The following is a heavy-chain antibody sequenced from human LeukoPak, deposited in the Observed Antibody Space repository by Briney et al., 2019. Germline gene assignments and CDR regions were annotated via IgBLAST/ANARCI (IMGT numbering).Heavy chain of an antibody. CDR2: INSDGSST. J-gene: IGHJ4*02. V-gene: IGHV3-74*01. CDR3: TRVSSSGGNSDY. CDR1: GFTFSSYW. D-gene: IGHD4-23*01. Sequence: PGGSLRLSCAASGFTFSSYWMRWVRQAPGKGLVWVSRINSDGSSTTYADSVKGRFTISRDNAKNTLYLQMNSLRAEDPAVYYCTRVSSSGGNSDYWGQGTLVTVSS.